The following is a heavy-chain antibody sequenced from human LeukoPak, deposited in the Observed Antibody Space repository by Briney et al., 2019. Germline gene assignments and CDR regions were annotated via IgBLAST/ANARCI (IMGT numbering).Heavy chain of an antibody. CDR1: GFTFDSYA. V-gene: IGHV3-23*01. J-gene: IGHJ6*03. CDR3: AKYGVDCSSTSCYPLYYMDV. CDR2: ISGGGGIT. Sequence: PGGSLRLSCAASGFTFDSYAMTWVRQAPGKGLEWVSSISGGGGITNYADSVKGRFTISRDNSKYTLFLQMNSLRAEDTAVYCCAKYGVDCSSTSCYPLYYMDVWGKGTTVTVSS. D-gene: IGHD2-2*01.